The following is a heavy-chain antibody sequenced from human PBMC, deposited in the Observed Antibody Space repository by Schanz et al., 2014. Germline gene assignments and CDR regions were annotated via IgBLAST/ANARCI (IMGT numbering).Heavy chain of an antibody. Sequence: VQLVESGGGLVQPGGSLRLSCAASGFSVGNKYMNWVRQAPGKGLEWVALVSSDGNNDYYTDSVKGRFTISRDNSKNTLFLQMSSLRVDDMAVYYCGRAGTGMAGWYFELWGRGTLVTVSS. D-gene: IGHD5-18*01. V-gene: IGHV3-30*03. CDR3: GRAGTGMAGWYFEL. CDR2: VSSDGNND. J-gene: IGHJ2*01. CDR1: GFSVGNKY.